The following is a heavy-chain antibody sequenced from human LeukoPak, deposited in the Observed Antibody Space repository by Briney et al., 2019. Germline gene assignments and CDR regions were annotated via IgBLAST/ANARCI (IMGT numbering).Heavy chain of an antibody. V-gene: IGHV3-48*01. CDR2: ISSSSSPI. J-gene: IGHJ4*02. CDR1: GFTFSTYS. CDR3: AKGQYSSGWHFDY. Sequence: GGSLRLSCAASGFTFSTYSMNWVRQAPGKGLEWVSYISSSSSPIYYADSVKGRFTISRDNAKNSLYLQMNSLRAEDTAVYYCAKGQYSSGWHFDYWGQGTLVTVSS. D-gene: IGHD6-19*01.